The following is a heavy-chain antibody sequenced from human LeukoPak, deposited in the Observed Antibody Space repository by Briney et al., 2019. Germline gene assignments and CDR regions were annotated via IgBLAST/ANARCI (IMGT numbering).Heavy chain of an antibody. CDR1: GYTFTGYY. CDR2: INPNSGGT. J-gene: IGHJ5*02. CDR3: ARDSANYYYGSGSYYVHGVQTNWFDP. V-gene: IGHV1-2*02. D-gene: IGHD3-10*01. Sequence: GASVKVSCKASGYTFTGYYMHWVRQAPGQGLEWMGWINPNSGGTNYAQKFQGRVTMTRDTSISTAYMELGRLRSDDTAVYYCARDSANYYYGSGSYYVHGVQTNWFDPWGQGTLVTVSS.